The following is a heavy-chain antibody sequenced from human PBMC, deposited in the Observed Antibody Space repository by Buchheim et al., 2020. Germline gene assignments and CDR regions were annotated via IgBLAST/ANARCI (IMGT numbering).Heavy chain of an antibody. CDR1: GFTFNSYA. D-gene: IGHD2-2*01. V-gene: IGHV3-30*04. J-gene: IGHJ4*02. CDR2: ISYDGSNK. Sequence: VQLLESGGGLVQPGGSLRLSCAASGFTFNSYAMHWVRQAPGKGLEWVAVISYDGSNKYYADSVKGRFTISRDNSKNTLYLQMNSLRAEDTAVYYCARGRLIVVVPAAIPNPVLDYWGQGTL. CDR3: ARGRLIVVVPAAIPNPVLDY.